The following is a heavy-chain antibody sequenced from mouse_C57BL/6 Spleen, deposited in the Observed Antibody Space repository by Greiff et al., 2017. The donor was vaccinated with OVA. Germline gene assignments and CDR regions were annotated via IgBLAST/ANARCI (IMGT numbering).Heavy chain of an antibody. J-gene: IGHJ3*01. Sequence: VQLQQSGAELARPGASVKMSCKASGYTFTSYTMNWVKQRPGQGLEWIGYINPSSGYTKYNQKFKDKATLTADKSSSTAYMQLSSLTSEDSAVYYCASNLYDYDGAYWGQGTLVTVSA. D-gene: IGHD2-4*01. CDR1: GYTFTSYT. CDR3: ASNLYDYDGAY. CDR2: INPSSGYT. V-gene: IGHV1-4*01.